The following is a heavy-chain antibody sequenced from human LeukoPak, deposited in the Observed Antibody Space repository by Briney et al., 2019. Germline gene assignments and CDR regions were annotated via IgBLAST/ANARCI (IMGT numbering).Heavy chain of an antibody. J-gene: IGHJ4*02. D-gene: IGHD3-22*01. CDR1: GGTFSSYA. CDR3: ASTDSSGLPTNDY. V-gene: IGHV1-69*04. Sequence: SVKVPCKASGGTFSSYAISWVRQAPGQGLEWMGRIIPIFGIANYAQKFQGRATITADKSTSTAYMELSSLRSEDTAVYYCASTDSSGLPTNDYWGQGTLVTVSS. CDR2: IIPIFGIA.